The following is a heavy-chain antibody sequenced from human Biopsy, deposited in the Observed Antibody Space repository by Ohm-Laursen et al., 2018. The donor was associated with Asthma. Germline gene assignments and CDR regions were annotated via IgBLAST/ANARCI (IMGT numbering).Heavy chain of an antibody. CDR2: IYHRGNT. CDR3: ARDYYDFWNRSVYTYFGMDV. J-gene: IGHJ6*02. V-gene: IGHV4-31*02. D-gene: IGHD3-3*01. Sequence: SQTLSLTWSVSGYSISNGGYYWTWVRQRPGKGLEWIGNIYHRGNTKYNPSLKSRLSFPVDTSKNQFSLKLSSVTAADTAIYFCARDYYDFWNRSVYTYFGMDVWGRGTTVVVSS. CDR1: GYSISNGGYY.